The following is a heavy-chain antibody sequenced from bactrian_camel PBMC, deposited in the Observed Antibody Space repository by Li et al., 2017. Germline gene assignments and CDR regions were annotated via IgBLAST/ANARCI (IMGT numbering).Heavy chain of an antibody. Sequence: HVQLVESGGGSVEAGGSLKLSCEASGYIFSGCGVAWYRQAPGKERELVSAIREDGTTIYADSVKGRFTISRDNAKNALYLQMNALKPEDSAMYYCAAARGRNLEGRGRCTLGFEWWGQGTQVTVS. CDR1: GYIFSGCG. CDR3: AAARGRNLEGRGRCTLGFEW. V-gene: IGHV3S53*01. J-gene: IGHJ4*01. D-gene: IGHD1*01. CDR2: IREDGTT.